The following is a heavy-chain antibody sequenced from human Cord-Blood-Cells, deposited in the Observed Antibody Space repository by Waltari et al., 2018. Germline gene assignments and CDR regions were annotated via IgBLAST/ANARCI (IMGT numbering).Heavy chain of an antibody. CDR2: IDWDDDK. CDR3: ALMPARGPSYYYGMDV. V-gene: IGHV2-70*04. D-gene: IGHD2-2*01. CDR1: GFSLSTSGMR. Sequence: QVTLKESGPALVKPTQTLTLTCTFSGFSLSTSGMRVSWIRQPPGKALEWLARIDWDDDKFYSTSLKTRLTISKDTAKNQVVLTMTNMDPVDTATYYCALMPARGPSYYYGMDVWGQGTTVTVSS. J-gene: IGHJ6*02.